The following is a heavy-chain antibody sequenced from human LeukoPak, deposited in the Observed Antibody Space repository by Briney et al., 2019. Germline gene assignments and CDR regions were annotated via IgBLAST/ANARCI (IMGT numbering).Heavy chain of an antibody. J-gene: IGHJ4*02. D-gene: IGHD5-18*01. CDR2: ISGSDGST. CDR3: TRDWDGGQLWPGN. V-gene: IGHV3-23*01. CDR1: GFTFSNYA. Sequence: GGSLRLSCAASGFTFSNYALSWVRQAPGKGLEWVSDISGSDGSTYYADSVKGRFTISRDNSKNTLYLQMNSLSAEDTAVYYCTRDWDGGQLWPGNWGQGTLVTVSS.